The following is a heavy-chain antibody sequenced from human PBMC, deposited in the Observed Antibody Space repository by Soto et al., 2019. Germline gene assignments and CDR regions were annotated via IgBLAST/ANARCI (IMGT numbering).Heavy chain of an antibody. CDR3: TKDTFGGRDS. V-gene: IGHV3-74*01. D-gene: IGHD2-15*01. CDR2: INPESTTI. J-gene: IGHJ4*02. CDR1: GIDLSIYW. Sequence: EAQLVESGGGLVQPGGSLRLSCTGSGIDLSIYWMHWVRQAPGKGLVWVSRINPESTTIRYADSVKGRFTISRDNAENTLFLHMNSLSAEDTGVYYCTKDTFGGRDSWGQGTLVTVSS.